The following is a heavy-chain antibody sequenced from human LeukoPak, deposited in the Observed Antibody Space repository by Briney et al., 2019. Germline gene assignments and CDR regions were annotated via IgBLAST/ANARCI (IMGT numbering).Heavy chain of an antibody. CDR3: ARVNVRLAVVLDY. V-gene: IGHV4-39*01. CDR2: VSQSGNT. D-gene: IGHD6-19*01. Sequence: SETLSLTCTLSGDSISSSDHYWVWIRQSPGKGLEWIGSVSQSGNTYYKSSLKSRVTVSIDTSKNEFSLKLSSVTAADTAVYYCARVNVRLAVVLDYWGQGTLVTVSS. CDR1: GDSISSSDHY. J-gene: IGHJ4*02.